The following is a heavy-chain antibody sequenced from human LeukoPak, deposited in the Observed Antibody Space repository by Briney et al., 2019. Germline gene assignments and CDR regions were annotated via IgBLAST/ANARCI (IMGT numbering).Heavy chain of an antibody. Sequence: SETLSLTCAVSGGSITSTNWWSWVRQPPGKGLEWIGYIYYSGSTNYNPSLKSRVTISVDTSKNQFSLKLSSVTAADTAVYYCARAYWLLPWFDPWGQGTLVTVSS. V-gene: IGHV4-4*02. CDR2: IYYSGST. CDR1: GGSITSTNW. D-gene: IGHD3-22*01. CDR3: ARAYWLLPWFDP. J-gene: IGHJ5*02.